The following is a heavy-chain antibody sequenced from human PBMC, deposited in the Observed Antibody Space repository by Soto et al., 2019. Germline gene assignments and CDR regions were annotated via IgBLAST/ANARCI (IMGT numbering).Heavy chain of an antibody. CDR1: GGTFSSYA. Sequence: SVKVSCKASGGTFSSYAISWVRQAPGQGLEWMGGIIPIFGTANYAQKFQGRVTITADESTSTAYMELSSLRSEDTAVYYCARSTATATLYYYYYYGMDVWGQGTTVTVSS. CDR2: IIPIFGTA. V-gene: IGHV1-69*13. CDR3: ARSTATATLYYYYYYGMDV. J-gene: IGHJ6*02. D-gene: IGHD2-15*01.